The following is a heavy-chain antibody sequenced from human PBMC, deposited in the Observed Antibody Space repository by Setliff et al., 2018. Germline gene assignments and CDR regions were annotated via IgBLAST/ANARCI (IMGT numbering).Heavy chain of an antibody. CDR3: VRGTTSGWMLTN. Sequence: PGESLKISCAASGFTFSTYGLNWVRQAPGKGLEWISYLNNDGTTIYYADSVRGRFTISRDNARDSLYLQMNSLRAEDTAVYYCVRGTTSGWMLTNWGQGTLVTVSS. J-gene: IGHJ4*02. D-gene: IGHD6-25*01. V-gene: IGHV3-48*04. CDR1: GFTFSTYG. CDR2: LNNDGTTI.